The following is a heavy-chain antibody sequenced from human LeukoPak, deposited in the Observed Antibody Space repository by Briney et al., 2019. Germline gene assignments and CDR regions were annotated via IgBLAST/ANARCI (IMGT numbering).Heavy chain of an antibody. D-gene: IGHD3-10*01. CDR1: GFTFSSYA. Sequence: GGSLRLSCAASGFTFSSYAMSWVRQAPGKGREWVSAISGSGGSTYYADSVKGRFTISRDNSKNTLYLQMNSLRAEDTAVYYCAKDRFRYYGSGSYADYWGQGTLVTVSS. J-gene: IGHJ4*02. CDR2: ISGSGGST. V-gene: IGHV3-23*01. CDR3: AKDRFRYYGSGSYADY.